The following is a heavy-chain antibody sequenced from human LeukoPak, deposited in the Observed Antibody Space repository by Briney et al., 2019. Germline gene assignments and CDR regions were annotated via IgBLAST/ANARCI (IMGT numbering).Heavy chain of an antibody. D-gene: IGHD5/OR15-5a*01. J-gene: IGHJ4*02. CDR2: ISFDGTNK. V-gene: IGHV3-30*03. CDR1: GFTFSSYD. CDR3: ARIGGVYHYFAY. Sequence: GGSLTPSCAASGFTFSSYDMHWVRQAPGKGLVWVAIISFDGTNKYYADSVKGRFTISRDNSNNTVYLQMNSLRVDDTAVYYCARIGGVYHYFAYWGQGSLVTVSS.